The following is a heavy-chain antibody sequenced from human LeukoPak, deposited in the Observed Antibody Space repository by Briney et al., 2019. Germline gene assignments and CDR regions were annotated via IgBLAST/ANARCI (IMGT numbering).Heavy chain of an antibody. CDR3: ARRSYDGSGYYYVNY. CDR2: ISSGGST. CDR1: GGSVSSSGYG. D-gene: IGHD3-22*01. J-gene: IGHJ4*02. V-gene: IGHV4-39*01. Sequence: SETLSLTCTVSGGSVSSSGYGWGWLRQPPGKGLEWIDSISSGGSTHYIPSRKSLFTISVDTPKNKSSLNLSSVTAADTAVYYCARRSYDGSGYYYVNYWGQGTLVTVSS.